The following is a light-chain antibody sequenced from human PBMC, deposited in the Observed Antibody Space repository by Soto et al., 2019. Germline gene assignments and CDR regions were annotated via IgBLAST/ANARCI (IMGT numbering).Light chain of an antibody. CDR2: GAS. V-gene: IGKV3-20*01. CDR3: QQYGGSPLT. Sequence: EIVLTQSPGTLSLSPGERATLSCRASQSVSSRLAWYQHKPGQAPRLLISGASSRATGIPDRFSGSGSGTDFTLTISRLEPEDFALYYCQQYGGSPLTFGQGPRLEIK. CDR1: QSVSSR. J-gene: IGKJ5*01.